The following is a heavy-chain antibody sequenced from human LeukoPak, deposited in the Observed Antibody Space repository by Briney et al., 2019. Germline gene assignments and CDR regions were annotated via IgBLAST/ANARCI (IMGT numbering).Heavy chain of an antibody. V-gene: IGHV3-23*01. CDR1: GFTFSSYA. CDR3: AKGSAIDFWSGFDY. Sequence: GGSLRLSCAASGFTFSSYAMSWVRQAPGMGLEWVSAISGSGGSTYYADSVKGRFTISRDNSKNTLYLQMNSLRAEDTAVYYCAKGSAIDFWSGFDYWGQGTLVTVSS. CDR2: ISGSGGST. J-gene: IGHJ4*02. D-gene: IGHD3-3*01.